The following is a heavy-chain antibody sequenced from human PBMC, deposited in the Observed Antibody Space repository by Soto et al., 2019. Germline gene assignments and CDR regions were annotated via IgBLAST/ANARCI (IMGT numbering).Heavy chain of an antibody. CDR1: GFTFSSYV. D-gene: IGHD3-9*01. CDR3: AKAPENENYYDILTGPEAYFDY. V-gene: IGHV3-23*01. CDR2: ISGSGGSI. Sequence: GGSLRLSCAASGFTFSSYVMSWVRQAPGKGLEWVSAISGSGGSIYYADSVKGRFIISRDNSKNTLYMQMNSLRAEDTAVYYCAKAPENENYYDILTGPEAYFDYWGQGTLVTVSS. J-gene: IGHJ4*02.